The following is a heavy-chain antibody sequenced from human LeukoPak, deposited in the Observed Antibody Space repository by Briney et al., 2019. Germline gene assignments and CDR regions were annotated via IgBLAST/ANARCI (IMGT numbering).Heavy chain of an antibody. V-gene: IGHV3-23*01. CDR3: AKDQSQLRYFDWSYFDY. D-gene: IGHD3-9*01. CDR2: ISGSGGST. CDR1: GFTFSSYA. Sequence: GGSLRLSCAASGFTFSSYAMSLVRQAPGKGLEWVSAISGSGGSTYYADSVKGRFTISRNNSKNTLYLQMNSLRAEDMAVYYCAKDQSQLRYFDWSYFDYWGQGTLVTVSS. J-gene: IGHJ4*02.